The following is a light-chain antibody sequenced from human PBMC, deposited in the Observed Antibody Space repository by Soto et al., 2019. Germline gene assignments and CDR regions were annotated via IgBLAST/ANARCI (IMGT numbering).Light chain of an antibody. Sequence: QSALTQPPSASGSPGQSVTIFCTGTSSDVGGYNYVSWYQQHPGKAPKLIIYEVTKRPSGVPARFSGSKSGNTASLTLSGLQPEDEADYYCGSHAGSNSWVFGGGTKLTVL. V-gene: IGLV2-8*01. CDR2: EVT. CDR1: SSDVGGYNY. J-gene: IGLJ3*02. CDR3: GSHAGSNSWV.